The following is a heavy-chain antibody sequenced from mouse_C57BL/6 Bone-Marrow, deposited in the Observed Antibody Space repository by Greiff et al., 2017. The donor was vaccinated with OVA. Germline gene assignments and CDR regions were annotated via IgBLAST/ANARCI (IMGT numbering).Heavy chain of an antibody. CDR1: GFTFSDYG. Sequence: VQLQQSGGGLVKPGGSLKLSCAASGFTFSDYGMHWVRQAPEKGLEWVAYISSGSSTIYYAYTVKGRFTISRDNAKNTLFLQMTSLRSEDTAMYYCARINYWYFDVWGTGTTVTVSS. J-gene: IGHJ1*03. V-gene: IGHV5-17*01. CDR2: ISSGSSTI. CDR3: ARINYWYFDV.